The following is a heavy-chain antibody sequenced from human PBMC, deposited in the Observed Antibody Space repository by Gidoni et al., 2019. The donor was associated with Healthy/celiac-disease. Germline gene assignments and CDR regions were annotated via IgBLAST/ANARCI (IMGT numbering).Heavy chain of an antibody. J-gene: IGHJ4*02. CDR1: GFTFSSYG. CDR3: ARVKDWNYDY. V-gene: IGHV3-33*01. D-gene: IGHD1-7*01. CDR2: IWYDGSNK. Sequence: QVQLVESGGGVVQPGWSLSLSCAASGFTFSSYGMHWVRQAPGKGLEWVAVIWYDGSNKYYADSVKGRFTISRDNSKKTLYLQMNSLRAEDTAVYYCARVKDWNYDYWGQGTLVTVSS.